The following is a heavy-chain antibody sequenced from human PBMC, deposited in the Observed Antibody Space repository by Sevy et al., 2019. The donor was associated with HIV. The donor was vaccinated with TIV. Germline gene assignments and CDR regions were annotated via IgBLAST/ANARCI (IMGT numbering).Heavy chain of an antibody. CDR1: GFTVSSNY. Sequence: GGSLRLSCAASGFTVSSNYMSWVRQAPGKGLEWVSVIYSGGSTYYADSVKGRFTISRDKSKNTLYLQMNSLRAEDTAVYYCARVLGDGYNWGYYYYYGMDVWGQGTKVTVSS. CDR2: IYSGGST. CDR3: ARVLGDGYNWGYYYYYGMDV. J-gene: IGHJ6*02. D-gene: IGHD5-12*01. V-gene: IGHV3-53*01.